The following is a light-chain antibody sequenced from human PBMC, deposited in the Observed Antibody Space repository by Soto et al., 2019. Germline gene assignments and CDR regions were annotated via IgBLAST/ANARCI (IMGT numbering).Light chain of an antibody. CDR2: DPS. Sequence: DIQMTQSPSTLSASVGDRVTITCRASQSISKWLAWYKQKPGKAPKLLIYDPSILESGVPSRCSGIGSGTDITLTISSLQPDDFATYYCQQYNSYSSTFGQGAKVEIK. CDR1: QSISKW. J-gene: IGKJ1*01. V-gene: IGKV1-5*01. CDR3: QQYNSYSST.